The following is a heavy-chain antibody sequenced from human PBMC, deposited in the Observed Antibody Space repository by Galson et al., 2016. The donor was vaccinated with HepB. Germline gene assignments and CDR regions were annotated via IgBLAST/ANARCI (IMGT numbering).Heavy chain of an antibody. V-gene: IGHV3-23*01. CDR1: GFSFSTSG. CDR3: GKHGGFDY. J-gene: IGHJ4*02. D-gene: IGHD3-16*01. CDR2: ITGSGATT. Sequence: SLRLSCAASGFSFSTSGMSWVRQTPGRGLEWVSGITGSGATTHYADSVKGRFTISRDNSKSTLYLYMISLRAGDTAVYYCGKHGGFDYWGQGTLVTVSS.